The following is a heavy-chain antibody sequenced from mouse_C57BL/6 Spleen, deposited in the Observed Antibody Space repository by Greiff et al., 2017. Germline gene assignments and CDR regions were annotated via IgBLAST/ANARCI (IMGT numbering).Heavy chain of an antibody. Sequence: QVTLKVSGPGILQPSQTLSLTCSFSGFSLSTFGMGVGWIRQPSGKGLEWLAHIWWDDGKYYNPALKSRLTISKDTSKNQVFLKIANVDTADTATYYCARMEEYGSSSWFAYWGQGTLVTVSA. J-gene: IGHJ3*01. CDR3: ARMEEYGSSSWFAY. CDR1: GFSLSTFGMG. V-gene: IGHV8-8*01. CDR2: IWWDDGK. D-gene: IGHD1-1*01.